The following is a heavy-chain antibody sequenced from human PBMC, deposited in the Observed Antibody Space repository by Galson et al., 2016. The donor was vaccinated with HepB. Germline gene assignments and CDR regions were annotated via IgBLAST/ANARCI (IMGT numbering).Heavy chain of an antibody. J-gene: IGHJ6*02. Sequence: SLRLSCAASGFIFRSYGMHWVRQAPGKGLEWVAVISYEGSNKYYADSVKGRFTISRDNSKNTLYLQMNSLRAADSAVYYCANARGYGDYNYFYYCGMDVWGHGTTVTVSS. CDR2: ISYEGSNK. CDR3: ANARGYGDYNYFYYCGMDV. V-gene: IGHV3-30*18. D-gene: IGHD4-17*01. CDR1: GFIFRSYG.